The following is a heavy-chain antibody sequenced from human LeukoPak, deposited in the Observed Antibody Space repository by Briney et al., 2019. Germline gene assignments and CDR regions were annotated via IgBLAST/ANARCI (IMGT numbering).Heavy chain of an antibody. Sequence: PSQTLSLTCTVSGGSISSGGYYWSWIRQPPGKGLEWIGYIYHSGSTYYNPSLKSRVTISVDRSKNQFSLKLSSVTAADTAVYYCARDGYKQGGFNWFDPWGQGTLVTVSS. CDR2: IYHSGST. J-gene: IGHJ5*02. D-gene: IGHD5-24*01. CDR3: ARDGYKQGGFNWFDP. CDR1: GGSISSGGYY. V-gene: IGHV4-30-2*01.